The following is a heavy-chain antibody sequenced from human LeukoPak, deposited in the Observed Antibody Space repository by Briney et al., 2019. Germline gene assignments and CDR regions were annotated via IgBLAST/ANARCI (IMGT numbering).Heavy chain of an antibody. CDR2: INPNSGGT. V-gene: IGHV1-2*02. CDR3: ATEGYCXXGVCSIDY. D-gene: IGHD2-8*01. Sequence: GASVKVSCKASGYTFTGYYMHWVRQAPGQGLEWMGWINPNSGGTNYAQKFQGRVTMTRDTSISTAYMELSRLRSDDTAVYYCATEGYCXXGVCSIDYWGQGTLVAV. J-gene: IGHJ4*02. CDR1: GYTFTGYY.